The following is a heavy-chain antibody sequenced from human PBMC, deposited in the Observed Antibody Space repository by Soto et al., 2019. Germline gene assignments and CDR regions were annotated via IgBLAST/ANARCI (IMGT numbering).Heavy chain of an antibody. J-gene: IGHJ3*02. CDR3: ARAPAFDI. CDR1: GGSISSGGYS. Sequence: PSETLSLTCAVSGGSISSGGYSWSWIRQPPGKGLEWIGYIYHSGSTYYNPSLKSRLTISVDRSKNQFSLNLSSVTAADTAVYHCARAPAFDIWGQGTMVTVSS. V-gene: IGHV4-30-2*01. CDR2: IYHSGST.